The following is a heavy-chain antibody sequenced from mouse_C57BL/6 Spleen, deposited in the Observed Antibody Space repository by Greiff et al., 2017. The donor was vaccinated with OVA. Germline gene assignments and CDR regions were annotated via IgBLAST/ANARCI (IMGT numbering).Heavy chain of an antibody. Sequence: VQLKQSGPGMVKPSQSLSLTCTVTGYSITSGYDWHWIRHFPGNKLEWMGYISYSGSTNYNPSLKSRISITHDTSKNHFFLKLNSVTTEDTATYYCARKQRFYWYFDVWGTGTTVTVSS. CDR2: ISYSGST. CDR3: ARKQRFYWYFDV. D-gene: IGHD6-1*01. V-gene: IGHV3-1*01. CDR1: GYSITSGYD. J-gene: IGHJ1*03.